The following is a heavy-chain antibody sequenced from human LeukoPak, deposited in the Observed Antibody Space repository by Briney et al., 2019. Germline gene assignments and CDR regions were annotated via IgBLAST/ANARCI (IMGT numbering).Heavy chain of an antibody. CDR3: AREGVNNWFDP. V-gene: IGHV1-69*04. CDR1: GGTFSSYA. CDR2: IIPIFGIA. J-gene: IGHJ5*02. Sequence: ASVKVSCKASGGTFSSYAISWVRQAPGQGLEWMGRIIPIFGIANYAQKFQGRVTITADKSTSTAHMELSSLRSEDTAVYYCAREGVNNWFDPWGQGTLVTVSS.